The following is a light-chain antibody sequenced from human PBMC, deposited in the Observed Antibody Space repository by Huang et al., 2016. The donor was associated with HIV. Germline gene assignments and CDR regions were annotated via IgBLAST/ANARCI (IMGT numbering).Light chain of an antibody. J-gene: IGKJ1*01. Sequence: EIVLTQSPGSLSLSPGERATLSCRASQSVSRSFLAWYQQKPGQAPRLLIYAASTMATVIPARFSGSGSGTEFTLSISSLQSEDFAVYYCQQYNNWPPWTFGQGTKVEIK. CDR1: QSVSRS. CDR2: AAS. V-gene: IGKV3-15*01. CDR3: QQYNNWPPWT.